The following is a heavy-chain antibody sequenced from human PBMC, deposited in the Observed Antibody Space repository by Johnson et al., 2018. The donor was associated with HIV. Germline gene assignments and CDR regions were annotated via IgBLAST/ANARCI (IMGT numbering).Heavy chain of an antibody. CDR3: AREKDTIMVAFDI. V-gene: IGHV3-30-3*01. CDR1: GFTFSSYA. J-gene: IGHJ3*02. Sequence: QVQLVESGGGVVQPGRSLRLSCAASGFTFSSYAMHWVRQAPGKGLEWVAVISYDGSNKYYADSVKGRFTISRDNSKNTLYLQMNSLRAEDTDVYYCAREKDTIMVAFDIWGQGTMVTVSS. CDR2: ISYDGSNK. D-gene: IGHD5-18*01.